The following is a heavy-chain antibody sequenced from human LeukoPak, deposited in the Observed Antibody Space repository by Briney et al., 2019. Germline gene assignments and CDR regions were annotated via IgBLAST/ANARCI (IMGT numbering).Heavy chain of an antibody. CDR2: IYYSGST. J-gene: IGHJ4*02. Sequence: PSETLSLTCTVSGGPISSSSYYWGWIRQPPGKGLEWIGSIYYSGSTYYNPSLKGRVTISVDTSKNQFSLKLSSVTAADTAVYYCARPAPRYYYGSGSYYFDYWGQGTLVTVSS. CDR3: ARPAPRYYYGSGSYYFDY. V-gene: IGHV4-39*01. CDR1: GGPISSSSYY. D-gene: IGHD3-10*01.